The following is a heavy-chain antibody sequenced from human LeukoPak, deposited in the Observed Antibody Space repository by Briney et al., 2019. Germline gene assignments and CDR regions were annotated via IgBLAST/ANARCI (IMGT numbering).Heavy chain of an antibody. J-gene: IGHJ6*02. V-gene: IGHV3-74*01. CDR3: ARAPYYYYYYGMDV. CDR2: INSDGSST. CDR1: GFTFSDSW. Sequence: PGGSLRLSCAASGFTFSDSWMHWVRQAPGKGLVWVSRINSDGSSTSYADSVKGRLTISRDNAKNTLYLQMNSLRAEDTAVYYCARAPYYYYYYGMDVWGQGTTVTVSS.